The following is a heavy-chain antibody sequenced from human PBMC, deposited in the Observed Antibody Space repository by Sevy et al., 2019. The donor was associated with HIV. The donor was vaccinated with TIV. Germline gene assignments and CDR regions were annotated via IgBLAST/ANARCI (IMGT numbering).Heavy chain of an antibody. Sequence: GESLKISCAASGFTFSSYDMSWVRQAPGKGLEWVSAISGSGGSTYDADSVKGRFTISRDKSKNTLYLHMNSLRAEDTAVYYCAKDQARLYGDYRYIWYYFDYWGQGTLVTVSS. CDR1: GFTFSSYD. V-gene: IGHV3-23*01. J-gene: IGHJ4*02. CDR2: ISGSGGST. D-gene: IGHD4-17*01. CDR3: AKDQARLYGDYRYIWYYFDY.